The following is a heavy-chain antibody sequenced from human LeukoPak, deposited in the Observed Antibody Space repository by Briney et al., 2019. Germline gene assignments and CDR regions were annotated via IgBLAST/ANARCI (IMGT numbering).Heavy chain of an antibody. Sequence: GASVKVSCKASGYTFTSYYMHWVRQAPGQGLEWMGKINPSGGSTTYAQKFQGRVTVTRDTSTSTVYMELSSLRSEDTAVYYCAKCRVSGSGSADYWGQGTLVTVSS. V-gene: IGHV1-46*01. CDR2: INPSGGST. CDR1: GYTFTSYY. CDR3: AKCRVSGSGSADY. J-gene: IGHJ4*02. D-gene: IGHD3-22*01.